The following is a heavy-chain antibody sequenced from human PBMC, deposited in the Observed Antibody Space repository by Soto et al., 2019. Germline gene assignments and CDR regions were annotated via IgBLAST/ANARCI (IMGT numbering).Heavy chain of an antibody. Sequence: PSETLSRTCTVSGDPMSSYYWNWIRQTPGKGLEWIGYIHYTGSTSYNPSLESRVTISLDASRTRFSLKLSSVTAADTAFYYCARNTQDLWNGYHFDYWGQGDLVTVSS. CDR1: GDPMSSYY. J-gene: IGHJ4*02. D-gene: IGHD3-3*01. CDR3: ARNTQDLWNGYHFDY. CDR2: IHYTGST. V-gene: IGHV4-59*01.